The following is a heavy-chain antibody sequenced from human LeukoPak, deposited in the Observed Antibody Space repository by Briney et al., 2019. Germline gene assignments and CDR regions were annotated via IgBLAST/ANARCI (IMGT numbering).Heavy chain of an antibody. D-gene: IGHD3/OR15-3a*01. Sequence: GGSLRLSCAASGFXVSNYEINWVRQAPGKGLEWVSYISTSGRTIYYADSVKGRFIISRDNAKNSLYLQMNSLRAEDTAVYYCARLRIGLGAFDIWGQGTTVTVSS. CDR1: GFXVSNYE. J-gene: IGHJ3*02. V-gene: IGHV3-48*03. CDR3: ARLRIGLGAFDI. CDR2: ISTSGRTI.